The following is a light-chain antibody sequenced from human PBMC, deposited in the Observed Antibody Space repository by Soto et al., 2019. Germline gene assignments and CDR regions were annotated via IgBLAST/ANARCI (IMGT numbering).Light chain of an antibody. CDR1: QSVLFRSDNKTY. Sequence: EIVMTQSPDSVAVSRGERDTLNCTASQSVLFRSDNKTYLAWYQHKPGQPPKLLIYWASTRESGVPDRFSGSGSETDFTLAISSLQAEDVAVYYCQQYYSSPETFGQGTKLEIQ. J-gene: IGKJ2*01. CDR2: WAS. V-gene: IGKV4-1*01. CDR3: QQYYSSPET.